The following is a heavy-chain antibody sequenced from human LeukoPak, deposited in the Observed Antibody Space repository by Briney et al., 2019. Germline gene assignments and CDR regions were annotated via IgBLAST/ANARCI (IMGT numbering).Heavy chain of an antibody. CDR3: ARVNSPAGYYYYMDV. V-gene: IGHV4-59*01. Sequence: SETLSLTCTVSGGSISSYYWSWIRQPPGKGLEWIGYIYYSGSTNYNPSLKSRVTISVDTSKNQFSLKLSSVTAADTAVYYCARVNSPAGYYYYMDVWGKGTTVTVSS. CDR1: GGSISSYY. CDR2: IYYSGST. J-gene: IGHJ6*03. D-gene: IGHD6-13*01.